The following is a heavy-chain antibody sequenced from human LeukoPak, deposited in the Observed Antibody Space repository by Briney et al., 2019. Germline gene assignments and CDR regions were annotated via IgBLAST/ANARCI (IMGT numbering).Heavy chain of an antibody. CDR3: ARAGSSGPIDY. Sequence: PGGSLRLSCAASGFTFSTYWMGWVREAPGKGVEWVAKIKPDGSEKDHVDSVKGRFTISRENAKNSLYLQMNSLRAGDTAVYYCARAGSSGPIDYWGQGTLVTVSS. CDR2: IKPDGSEK. V-gene: IGHV3-7*01. J-gene: IGHJ4*02. D-gene: IGHD6-19*01. CDR1: GFTFSTYW.